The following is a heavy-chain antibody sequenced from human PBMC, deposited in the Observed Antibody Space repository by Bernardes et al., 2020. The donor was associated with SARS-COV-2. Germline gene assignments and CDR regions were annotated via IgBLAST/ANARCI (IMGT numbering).Heavy chain of an antibody. CDR2: NNHSGPT. V-gene: IGHV4-34*01. Sequence: SETLSHTCAVHGGPFSGYYWGWIRQPPGNGLERIGENNHSGPTHYNPSLKSRVTISVDTSKIQFSLKLSSVTAADTAVYYCARGATVTTFFHYYYGMDVWGQGTTVTVSS. CDR1: GGPFSGYY. J-gene: IGHJ6*02. D-gene: IGHD4-4*01. CDR3: ARGATVTTFFHYYYGMDV.